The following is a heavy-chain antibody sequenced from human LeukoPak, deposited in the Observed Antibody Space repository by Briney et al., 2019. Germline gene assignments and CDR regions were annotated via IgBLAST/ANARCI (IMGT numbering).Heavy chain of an antibody. D-gene: IGHD2-15*01. V-gene: IGHV3-30*18. CDR1: GFTFSSYG. J-gene: IGHJ4*02. Sequence: PGGSLRLSCAASGFTFSSYGMHWVRQAPGKGLEWVAVITYDGSNKYHADSVKGRFTISRDNSKSTLYLQMNSLRDEDTAVYYCAKDIDPNIVGGVSCHLDYWGQGTLVTVSS. CDR2: ITYDGSNK. CDR3: AKDIDPNIVGGVSCHLDY.